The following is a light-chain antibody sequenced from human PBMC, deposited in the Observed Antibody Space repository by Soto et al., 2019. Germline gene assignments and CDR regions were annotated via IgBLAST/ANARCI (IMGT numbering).Light chain of an antibody. CDR1: SSDVGGYNY. CDR3: SSYTSSSTLGV. CDR2: EVS. Sequence: QSVLTQPASVSGSPGQSITISCTGTSSDVGGYNYVSWYQQHPGKAPKLMIYEVSNRPSEVSNRFSGSKSGNTASLTISGLQAEDEADYYCSSYTSSSTLGVFGGGTKVTVL. J-gene: IGLJ2*01. V-gene: IGLV2-14*01.